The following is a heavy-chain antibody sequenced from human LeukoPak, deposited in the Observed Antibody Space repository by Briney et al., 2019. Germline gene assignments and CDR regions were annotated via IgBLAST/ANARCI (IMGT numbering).Heavy chain of an antibody. V-gene: IGHV1-2*02. Sequence: ASVKVSCKASGYTFTGYYMHWVRQAPGQGLEWMGWINPNSGGTNYAQKFQGRVTMTRDTSFSTAYMELSRLRSDDTAVYYCARDSLELDYYYYYYGMDVWGQGTTVTVSS. CDR3: ARDSLELDYYYYYYGMDV. D-gene: IGHD1-26*01. CDR2: INPNSGGT. CDR1: GYTFTGYY. J-gene: IGHJ6*02.